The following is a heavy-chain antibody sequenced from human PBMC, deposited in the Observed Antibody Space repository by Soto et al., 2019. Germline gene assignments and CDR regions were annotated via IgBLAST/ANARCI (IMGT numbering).Heavy chain of an antibody. CDR2: INHSGST. Sequence: SETLSVTCAVYGGSFSGYYWSWSRQPPGKGLEWIGEINHSGSTNYNPSLKSRVTISVDTSKNQFSVKLSSVTAADTALYYWARGGSGSVRIFVPVGFDIWGQGTMVTVAS. J-gene: IGHJ3*02. V-gene: IGHV4-34*09. CDR3: ARGGSGSVRIFVPVGFDI. CDR1: GGSFSGYY. D-gene: IGHD3-10*01.